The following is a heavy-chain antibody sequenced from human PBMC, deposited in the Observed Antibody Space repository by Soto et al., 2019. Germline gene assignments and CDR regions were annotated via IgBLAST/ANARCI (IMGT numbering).Heavy chain of an antibody. J-gene: IGHJ4*02. CDR2: IFYSGNT. D-gene: IGHD2-15*01. V-gene: IGHV4-59*01. Sequence: SETLSLTCTVSGGSFNPYYWSWIRQPPGKGLEWIGYIFYSGNTKYNPSLKSRVTISVDTSKTQISLKLSSVTAADTAVYYCAREGGGCRFDYWGQGTLVTVSS. CDR3: AREGGGCRFDY. CDR1: GGSFNPYY.